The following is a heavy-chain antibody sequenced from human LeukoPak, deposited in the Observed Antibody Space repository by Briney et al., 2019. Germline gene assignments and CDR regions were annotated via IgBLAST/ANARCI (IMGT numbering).Heavy chain of an antibody. CDR2: IYYSGST. CDR1: GGSISSYY. CDR3: ARRGHSSGYSWYFDL. Sequence: SETLSLTCTVPGGSISSYYWSWIRQPPGKGLEGIGYIYYSGSTNYNPSLKSRVTILVDTSKKQFSLKLSSVPAADTAVYYCARRGHSSGYSWYFDLWGRGTLVTVSS. V-gene: IGHV4-59*08. J-gene: IGHJ2*01. D-gene: IGHD3-22*01.